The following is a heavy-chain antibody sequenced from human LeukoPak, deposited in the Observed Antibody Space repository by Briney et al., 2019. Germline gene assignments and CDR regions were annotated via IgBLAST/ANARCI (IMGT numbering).Heavy chain of an antibody. CDR3: ARDEQWLVQFPPSNYYYYYGMDV. CDR1: GYTFTSYG. J-gene: IGHJ6*02. CDR2: ISAYNDNT. V-gene: IGHV1-18*01. D-gene: IGHD6-19*01. Sequence: ASVKVSCKASGYTFTSYGISWVRQAPGQGLEWMGWISAYNDNTNYAQKLQGRVTMTTDTSTSTAYMELRSLRSDDTAVYYCARDEQWLVQFPPSNYYYYYGMDVWGQGTTVTVSS.